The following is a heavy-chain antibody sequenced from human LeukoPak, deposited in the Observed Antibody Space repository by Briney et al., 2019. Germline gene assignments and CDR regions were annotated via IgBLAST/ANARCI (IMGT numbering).Heavy chain of an antibody. CDR3: ASSVSYCSSTSCRPGDAFDI. CDR2: INPNSGGT. CDR1: GYTFTGYY. Sequence: ASVKVSCKASGYTFTGYYMHWVRQAPGQRLEWMGWINPNSGGTNYAQKFQGRVTMTRDTSISTAYMELSRLRSDDTAVYYCASSVSYCSSTSCRPGDAFDIWGQGTMVTVSS. J-gene: IGHJ3*02. D-gene: IGHD2-2*01. V-gene: IGHV1-2*02.